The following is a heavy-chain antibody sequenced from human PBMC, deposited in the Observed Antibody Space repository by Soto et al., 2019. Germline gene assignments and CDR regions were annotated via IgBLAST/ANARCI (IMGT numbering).Heavy chain of an antibody. CDR1: GFTFSSYG. D-gene: IGHD4-17*01. CDR2: ISYDGSNK. CDR3: AKTTGDYPLYWYFDL. Sequence: QAQLVESGGGVVQPGRSLRLTCAGSGFTFSSYGMHWVRQAPGKGLEWVAIISYDGSNKYYADSVKGRFTISRDNSKNTLYLQMNSLRAEDTAVYYCAKTTGDYPLYWYFDLWGRGTLVTVSS. V-gene: IGHV3-30*18. J-gene: IGHJ2*01.